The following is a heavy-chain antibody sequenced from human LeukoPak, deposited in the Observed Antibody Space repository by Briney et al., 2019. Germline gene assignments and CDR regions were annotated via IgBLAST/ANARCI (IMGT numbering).Heavy chain of an antibody. D-gene: IGHD4/OR15-4a*01. CDR2: IYSGGST. Sequence: GGSLRLSCAASGFTVSSNYMSWVRQAPRKGLEWVSVIYSGGSTYYADSVKGRFTISRDNSKNTLYLQMNSLRAEDTAVYYCAKESGALGAPLYDYWGRGILVTASS. J-gene: IGHJ4*02. CDR1: GFTVSSNY. V-gene: IGHV3-53*01. CDR3: AKESGALGAPLYDY.